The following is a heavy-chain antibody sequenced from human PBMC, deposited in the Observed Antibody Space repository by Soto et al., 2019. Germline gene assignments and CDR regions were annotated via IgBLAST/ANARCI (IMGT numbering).Heavy chain of an antibody. J-gene: IGHJ4*02. CDR2: ISAYNGNT. Sequence: ASVKVSCKASGYTFTSYGISWVRQAPGQGLEWMGWISAYNGNTNYAQKLQGRVTMTTDTSTSTAYMELRSLRSDDTAVYYCARPASYYYDSSGYLEYFDYWGQGTLVTVSS. V-gene: IGHV1-18*04. CDR3: ARPASYYYDSSGYLEYFDY. CDR1: GYTFTSYG. D-gene: IGHD3-22*01.